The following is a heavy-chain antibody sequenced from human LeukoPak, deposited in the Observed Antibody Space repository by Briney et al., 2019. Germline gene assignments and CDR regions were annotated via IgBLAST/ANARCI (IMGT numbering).Heavy chain of an antibody. Sequence: GGSLRLSCAASGFTFSDYYMSWVRQAPGKGLEWVSVIYSGDSTYYADSVKGRFTISRDNSKNTLYLQMNSLRAEDTAVYYCARDRSYVLDYWGQGTLVTVSS. D-gene: IGHD3-16*01. CDR1: GFTFSDYY. V-gene: IGHV3-66*01. CDR3: ARDRSYVLDY. CDR2: IYSGDST. J-gene: IGHJ4*02.